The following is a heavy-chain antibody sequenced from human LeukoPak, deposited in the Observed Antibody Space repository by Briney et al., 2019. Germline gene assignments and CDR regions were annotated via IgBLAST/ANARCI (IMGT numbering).Heavy chain of an antibody. CDR3: ARGYWGYDYELTTVTTYYFDY. CDR2: INHSGST. CDR1: GGSFSGYY. Sequence: PSETLSLTCAVYGGSFSGYYWSWIRQPPGKGLEWIGEINHSGSTNYNPSLKSRVTISVDTSKNQFSLKLSSVTAADTAVYYCARGYWGYDYELTTVTTYYFDYWGQGTLVTVSS. V-gene: IGHV4-34*01. D-gene: IGHD4-17*01. J-gene: IGHJ4*02.